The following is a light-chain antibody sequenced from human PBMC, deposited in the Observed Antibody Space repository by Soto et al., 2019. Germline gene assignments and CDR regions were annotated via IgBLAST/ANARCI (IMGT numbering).Light chain of an antibody. CDR1: SSDVGGYNY. V-gene: IGLV2-11*01. J-gene: IGLJ2*01. Sequence: QSALTQPRSVSGSPGQSVTISCTGTSSDVGGYNYVSWYQQHPGKAPKLMIYDVSKRPSGVPDRFSGSKSGNTASLTISGLXXXXXXXXYCCSYAGSYTLDVVFGGGTKL. CDR3: CSYAGSYTLDVV. CDR2: DVS.